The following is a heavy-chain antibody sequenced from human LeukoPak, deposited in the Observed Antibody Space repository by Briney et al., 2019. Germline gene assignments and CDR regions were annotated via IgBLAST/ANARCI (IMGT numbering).Heavy chain of an antibody. CDR1: GGSISSNSYY. D-gene: IGHD2-8*01. CDR2: IYYSGST. Sequence: SETLSLTCTVSGGSISSNSYYWGWIRQPPGQGLEWIGSIYYSGSTYYNPSLKSRVTISVDTSKNQFSLKLSSVTAADTAVYYCARLLYCFNGVCFNWFDPWGQGTLVTVSS. V-gene: IGHV4-39*01. CDR3: ARLLYCFNGVCFNWFDP. J-gene: IGHJ5*02.